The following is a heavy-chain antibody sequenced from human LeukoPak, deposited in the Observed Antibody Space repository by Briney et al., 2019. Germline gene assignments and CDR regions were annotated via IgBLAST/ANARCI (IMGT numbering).Heavy chain of an antibody. Sequence: ASVKVSCKVSGYTLTELSMHWVRQAPGKGLEWMGGFDPEDGETIYAQKFQGRVTMTEDTSTDTAYMELSSLRSEDTAVHYCAKDLVYDSSGYYTPGAFDIWGQGTMVTVSS. CDR2: FDPEDGET. CDR3: AKDLVYDSSGYYTPGAFDI. D-gene: IGHD3-22*01. CDR1: GYTLTELS. V-gene: IGHV1-24*01. J-gene: IGHJ3*02.